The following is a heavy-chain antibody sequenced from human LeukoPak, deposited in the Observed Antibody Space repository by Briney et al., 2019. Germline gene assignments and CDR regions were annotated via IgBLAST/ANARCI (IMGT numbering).Heavy chain of an antibody. V-gene: IGHV3-7*01. CDR3: ARDRFPAGSYWLDDAFDI. Sequence: PGGSLRLSCAASGFTFSSYWMSWVRQAPGKGLERVANIKQDGSEKYYVDSVKGRFTISRDNAKNSLYLQMNSLRAEDTAVYYCARDRFPAGSYWLDDAFDIWGQGTMVTVSS. CDR1: GFTFSSYW. D-gene: IGHD1-26*01. CDR2: IKQDGSEK. J-gene: IGHJ3*02.